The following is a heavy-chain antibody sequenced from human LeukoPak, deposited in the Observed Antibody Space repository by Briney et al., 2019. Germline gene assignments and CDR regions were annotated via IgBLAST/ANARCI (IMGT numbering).Heavy chain of an antibody. CDR2: MNPNSGNT. Sequence: GASVKVSCKASGYTFTSYDINWVRQATGQGLEWMGWMNPNSGNTGYAQKFQGRVTMTRNTSISTAYMELSSLRSEDTAVYYCARCRSSGWYPWWGDYYYYYMDVWGKGTTVTVSS. D-gene: IGHD6-19*01. CDR3: ARCRSSGWYPWWGDYYYYYMDV. CDR1: GYTFTSYD. J-gene: IGHJ6*03. V-gene: IGHV1-8*01.